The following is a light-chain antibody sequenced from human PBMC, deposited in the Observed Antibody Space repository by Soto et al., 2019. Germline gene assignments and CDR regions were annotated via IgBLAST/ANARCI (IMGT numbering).Light chain of an antibody. CDR1: QSISTW. J-gene: IGKJ1*01. V-gene: IGKV1-5*01. CDR2: DAS. CDR3: QKYDSYSRT. Sequence: DIPMTQSHSTLSAAVGYRSTITCRASQSISTWLAWYQQKPGKAPKLLIYDASSLESGVPSRFSGSGSGTEFTLTISSLQPDDFATYYCQKYDSYSRTFGQGTKVDIK.